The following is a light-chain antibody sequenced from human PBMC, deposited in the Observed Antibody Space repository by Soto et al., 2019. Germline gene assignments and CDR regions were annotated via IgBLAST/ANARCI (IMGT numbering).Light chain of an antibody. Sequence: EIVLTQSPGTRSLSPGERATLSCRASQSVTSSYLAWYQQKPGQAPRLLIYGASRRATGIPDRFSGGGSGTDFTLTIIRLEPEDFAVYYCQQYDSFIFTFGPGTKVDIK. V-gene: IGKV3-20*01. CDR2: GAS. CDR1: QSVTSSY. CDR3: QQYDSFIFT. J-gene: IGKJ3*01.